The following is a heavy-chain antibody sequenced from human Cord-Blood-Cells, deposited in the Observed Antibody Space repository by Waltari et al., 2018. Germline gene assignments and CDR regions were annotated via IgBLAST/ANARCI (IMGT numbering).Heavy chain of an antibody. CDR2: INAGNGNT. Sequence: QVQLVQSGAEVQKPGASVKVSCKASGYPFTSYAMHWVRQAPGQRLEWMGWINAGNGNTKYSQKFQGRVTITRDTSASTAYMELSSLRSEDTAVYYCARDVAAAGTDAFDIWGQGTMVTVSS. V-gene: IGHV1-3*01. D-gene: IGHD6-13*01. CDR3: ARDVAAAGTDAFDI. J-gene: IGHJ3*02. CDR1: GYPFTSYA.